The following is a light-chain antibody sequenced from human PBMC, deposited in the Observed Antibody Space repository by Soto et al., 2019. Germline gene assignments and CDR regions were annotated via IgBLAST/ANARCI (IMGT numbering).Light chain of an antibody. J-gene: IGKJ5*01. V-gene: IGKV1-39*01. CDR1: QSISSY. Sequence: DIQMTQSPSYVSSSVGGRVTITCRASQSISSYLNWYQQKPGKAPKLLIYAASSLQSGVPSRFSGSGSGTDFTLTISSLQPEDFATYSCQQSYSTPITFGQGTRLEIK. CDR2: AAS. CDR3: QQSYSTPIT.